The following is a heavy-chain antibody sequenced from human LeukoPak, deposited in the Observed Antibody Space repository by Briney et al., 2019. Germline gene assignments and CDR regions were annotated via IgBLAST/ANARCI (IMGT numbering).Heavy chain of an antibody. CDR2: ISHSGST. D-gene: IGHD3-10*01. J-gene: IGHJ5*02. CDR1: GGSLSHYY. V-gene: IGHV4-34*01. CDR3: SQRPASGSNSAWLDL. Sequence: ETLSLTCAVYGGSLSHYYWSWSRQPPGKGLEWIGEISHSGSTNYNPSLKSRVTISVDMSKNQFSLELTSVCAVDTAGYYCSQRPASGSNSAWLDLWHRETVVSVSS.